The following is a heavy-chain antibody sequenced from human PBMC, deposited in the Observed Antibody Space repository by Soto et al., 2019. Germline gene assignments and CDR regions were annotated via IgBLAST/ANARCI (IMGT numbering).Heavy chain of an antibody. D-gene: IGHD6-19*01. CDR3: ARGKNSSGWHPPLYYYYYYGMDV. Sequence: SQTLSLTCAISGDSFSSNSAAWNWIRQSPSRGLEWLGRTYYRSKWYNDYAVSVKSRITINPDTSKNQFSLQLNSVTPEDTAVYYCARGKNSSGWHPPLYYYYYYGMDVWGQGTTVTVSS. CDR2: TYYRSKWYN. CDR1: GDSFSSNSAA. J-gene: IGHJ6*02. V-gene: IGHV6-1*01.